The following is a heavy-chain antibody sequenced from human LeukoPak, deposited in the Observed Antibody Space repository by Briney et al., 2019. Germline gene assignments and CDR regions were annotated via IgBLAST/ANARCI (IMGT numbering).Heavy chain of an antibody. D-gene: IGHD3-3*01. Sequence: GGSRRLSCAASGFTCSSYGMSWVRKAPGKGLEGVANIKQDGSEKYYVDSVKGRFTISRDNAKNSLYLQMNSLRAEDTAVYYCARAVPDFWSGYYRYYYVMDVWGQGTTVTVSS. J-gene: IGHJ6*02. CDR1: GFTCSSYG. CDR3: ARAVPDFWSGYYRYYYVMDV. V-gene: IGHV3-7*01. CDR2: IKQDGSEK.